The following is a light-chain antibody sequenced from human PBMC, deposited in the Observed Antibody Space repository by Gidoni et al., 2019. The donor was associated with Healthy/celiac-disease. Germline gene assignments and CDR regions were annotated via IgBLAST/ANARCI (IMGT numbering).Light chain of an antibody. CDR1: QSISSY. Sequence: DIQMTQSPSSLSASVGERVTINCRASQSISSYLNWYQQKPGKAPKLLIYASSSLQSGVPSRFRGSGSGTDFTLTISSLQPEDFATYYCQQSYSTLTWTFGQGTKVEIK. J-gene: IGKJ1*01. V-gene: IGKV1-39*01. CDR2: ASS. CDR3: QQSYSTLTWT.